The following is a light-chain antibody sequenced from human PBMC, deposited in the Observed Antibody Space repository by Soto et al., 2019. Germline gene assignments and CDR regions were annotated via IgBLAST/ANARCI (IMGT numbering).Light chain of an antibody. V-gene: IGKV3-20*01. CDR3: QQYGSSPGT. CDR1: QSVSSSY. CDR2: GAS. Sequence: EIVMTQSPVTLSVSPGERATLSCRASQSVSSSYLAWYQRKPGQAPRLLIYGASSRATGIPDRFSGSGSGTDFTLTISRLEPEDFAVYYCQQYGSSPGTFGQGTKVDIK. J-gene: IGKJ1*01.